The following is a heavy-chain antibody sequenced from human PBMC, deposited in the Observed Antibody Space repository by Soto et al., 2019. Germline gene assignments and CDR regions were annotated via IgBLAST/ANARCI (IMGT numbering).Heavy chain of an antibody. V-gene: IGHV4-39*01. CDR3: ARGGDGPPEDD. J-gene: IGHJ4*02. CDR1: GGSISSSSYY. Sequence: SETLSLTCTVSGGSISSSSYYWGWIRQPPGKGLEWIGSIYYSGSTYYNPSLKSRVTISVDTSKNQFSLKLSSVTAADTAVYYCARGGDGPPEDDWGQGTLVTVSS. D-gene: IGHD3-10*01. CDR2: IYYSGST.